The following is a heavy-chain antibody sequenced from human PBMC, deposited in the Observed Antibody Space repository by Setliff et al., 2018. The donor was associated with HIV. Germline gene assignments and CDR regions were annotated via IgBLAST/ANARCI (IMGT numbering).Heavy chain of an antibody. Sequence: ASVKVSCKASGGTFTSYAIHWVRQAPGQGLEWMGGIIPIVGITNYAQKFQVRVTITADKSTNTAYMDLHSLTSEDTAVYYCARYSDTAGYFLYWGQGTPVTVSS. D-gene: IGHD4-17*01. V-gene: IGHV1-69*10. CDR2: IIPIVGIT. CDR1: GGTFTSYA. J-gene: IGHJ1*01. CDR3: ARYSDTAGYFLY.